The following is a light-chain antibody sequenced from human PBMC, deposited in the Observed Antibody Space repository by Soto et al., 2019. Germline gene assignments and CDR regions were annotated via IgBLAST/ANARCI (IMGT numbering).Light chain of an antibody. V-gene: IGKV1-5*01. CDR1: QSISNW. CDR2: DAS. J-gene: IGKJ1*01. Sequence: DIQMTQSPSTLSASVGDRVTITCRASQSISNWLAWYQQKPGKAPKLLISDASSLESGVPSRFSGTGSGTEFTLTISSLQPEDFATYYCQRYDTYSSWTFGQETKVEIK. CDR3: QRYDTYSSWT.